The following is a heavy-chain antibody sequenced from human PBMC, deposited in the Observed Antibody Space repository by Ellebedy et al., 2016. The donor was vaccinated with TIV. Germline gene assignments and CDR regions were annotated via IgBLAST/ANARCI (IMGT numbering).Heavy chain of an antibody. J-gene: IGHJ4*02. V-gene: IGHV3-9*01. CDR2: IIWNSGDT. Sequence: PGGSLRLSCVGSGFTFHDHGMHWVRQVAGKGLEWVSGIIWNSGDTGQADSVKGRFTISRDNAKNSLYLQMNSMRAEDTALYYCVRDMSPGGAYYWGQGTLVTVSS. CDR1: GFTFHDHG. CDR3: VRDMSPGGAYY. D-gene: IGHD4/OR15-4a*01.